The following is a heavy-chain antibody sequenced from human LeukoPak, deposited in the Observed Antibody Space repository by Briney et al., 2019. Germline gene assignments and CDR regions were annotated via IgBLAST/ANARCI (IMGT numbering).Heavy chain of an antibody. J-gene: IGHJ3*01. CDR1: GFTVSSNY. CDR2: IYSGGST. D-gene: IGHD2-2*01. V-gene: IGHV3-66*01. Sequence: HPGRSLRLSCAASGFTVSSNYMSWVRQAPGKGLGWVSVIYSGGSTYYADSVKGRFTISRDNSKNTLYLQLDSLRVEDTAVYYCARRYCSTCPTGHAFDLWGQGTMVTVSS. CDR3: ARRYCSTCPTGHAFDL.